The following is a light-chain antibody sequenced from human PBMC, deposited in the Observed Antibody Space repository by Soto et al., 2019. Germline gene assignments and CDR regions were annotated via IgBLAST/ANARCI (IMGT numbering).Light chain of an antibody. CDR1: SSDVGNYNL. CDR2: EGS. J-gene: IGLJ1*01. V-gene: IGLV2-23*01. Sequence: QSALTQPASVSGSPGQSITISCTGTSSDVGNYNLVSWYQQHPGKAPKVMIYEGSKRPSGVSNRFSGSKSGNTASLTISGLQAEDEADYYCCSYAGSSTYVFGTGTKLTV. CDR3: CSYAGSSTYV.